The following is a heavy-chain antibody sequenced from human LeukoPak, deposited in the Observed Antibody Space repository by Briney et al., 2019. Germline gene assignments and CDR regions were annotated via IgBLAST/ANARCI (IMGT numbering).Heavy chain of an antibody. D-gene: IGHD7-27*01. J-gene: IGHJ4*02. CDR2: ISPSGANT. V-gene: IGHV3-23*01. Sequence: QPGGSLTLSWAASGPAFSTFSMSCVRQAPGEGLEWVATISPSGANTYYGDSVKGRLTLSRDNSRHTLYLQMTSLRAEDTAIYYCAKLTGDQDYWGQGTLVTVSS. CDR3: AKLTGDQDY. CDR1: GPAFSTFS.